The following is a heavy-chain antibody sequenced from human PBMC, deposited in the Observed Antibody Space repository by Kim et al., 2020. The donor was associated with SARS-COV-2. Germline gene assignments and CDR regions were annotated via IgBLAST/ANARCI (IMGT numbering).Heavy chain of an antibody. D-gene: IGHD3-10*01. Sequence: SETLSLTCSVSGGSVSSGSYYWSWIRQPPGKGLEWIGYIYYSGSTNYNPSLKSRVTISVDTSKTQFSLKLNPVTAADTAVYYCGRRTPNYFGSGSYYDFDFWGQGTLVTVSS. V-gene: IGHV4-61*01. CDR2: IYYSGST. CDR3: GRRTPNYFGSGSYYDFDF. J-gene: IGHJ4*02. CDR1: GGSVSSGSYY.